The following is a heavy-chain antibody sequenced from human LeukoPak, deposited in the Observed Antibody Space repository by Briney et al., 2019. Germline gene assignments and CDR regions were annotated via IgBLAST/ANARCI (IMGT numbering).Heavy chain of an antibody. J-gene: IGHJ4*02. CDR2: IYSDSST. V-gene: IGHV3-53*01. CDR1: GFTVSSNY. Sequence: PGGSLRLSCAVSGFTVSSNYMNWVRQAPGKGLECVSVIYSDSSTYYADSVKGRFTISRGNSKNTLYLQMNSLRAEDTAVYYCATELGSYYRYFDYWGQGTLVTVSS. CDR3: ATELGSYYRYFDY. D-gene: IGHD1-26*01.